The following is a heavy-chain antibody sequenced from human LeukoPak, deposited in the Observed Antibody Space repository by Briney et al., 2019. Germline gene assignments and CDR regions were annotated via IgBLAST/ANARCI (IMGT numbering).Heavy chain of an antibody. CDR3: ARVSRPGIAVAGTFDY. Sequence: PSETLSLTCTVSGGSISSYYWSWIRQPPGKGLEWIGYIYYSGSTNYNPSLKSRVTISVDTSKNQFSLKLSSVTAADTAVYYCARVSRPGIAVAGTFDYWGQGTLVTVSS. D-gene: IGHD6-19*01. CDR1: GGSISSYY. J-gene: IGHJ4*02. CDR2: IYYSGST. V-gene: IGHV4-59*08.